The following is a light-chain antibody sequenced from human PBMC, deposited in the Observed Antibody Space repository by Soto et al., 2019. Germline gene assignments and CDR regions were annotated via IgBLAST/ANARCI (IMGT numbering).Light chain of an antibody. CDR3: QKYGSSPIT. CDR2: DAS. J-gene: IGKJ5*01. CDR1: QSVSTY. Sequence: EIVLTHSPATLSFSPLEIATLSFRASQSVSTYLAWYQQKPGQAPRLLIYDASNRATGIPARFSGIGSGTDFTLTISRLEPEDFAVYYCQKYGSSPITFGQGTRLAIK. V-gene: IGKV3-20*01.